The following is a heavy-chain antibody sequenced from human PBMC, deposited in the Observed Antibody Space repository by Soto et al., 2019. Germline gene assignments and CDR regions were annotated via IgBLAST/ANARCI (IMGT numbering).Heavy chain of an antibody. J-gene: IGHJ6*02. CDR2: ISSSSSYI. Sequence: PGGSLRLSCAASGFTFSSYSTNWVRQAPGKGLEWVSSISSSSSYIYYADSVKGRFTISRDNAKNSLYLQMNSLRAEDTAVYYCARDQIVRGVTKESSYYYYGMDVWGQGTTVTVSS. D-gene: IGHD3-10*02. CDR1: GFTFSSYS. CDR3: ARDQIVRGVTKESSYYYYGMDV. V-gene: IGHV3-21*01.